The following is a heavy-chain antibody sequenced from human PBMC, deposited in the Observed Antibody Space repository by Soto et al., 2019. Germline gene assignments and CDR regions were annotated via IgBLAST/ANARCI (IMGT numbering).Heavy chain of an antibody. CDR3: AREGFYAGLGRYSYGYSPPRYYGMDV. D-gene: IGHD5-18*01. J-gene: IGHJ6*02. CDR1: GGTFSSYT. Sequence: GASVKVSCKSSGGTFSSYTISWVRQAPGQGLEWMGRIIPILGVTNYAQKFQGRVTITADKSTSTVYLDLSSLTSEDTAVYYCAREGFYAGLGRYSYGYSPPRYYGMDVWGQGTTVTVSS. V-gene: IGHV1-69*04. CDR2: IIPILGVT.